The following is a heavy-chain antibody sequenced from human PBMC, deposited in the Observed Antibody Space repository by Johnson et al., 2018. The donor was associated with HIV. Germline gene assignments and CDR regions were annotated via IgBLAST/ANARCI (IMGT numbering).Heavy chain of an antibody. J-gene: IGHJ3*02. V-gene: IGHV3-11*04. CDR3: TRAPYSSSWYGDAFDI. Sequence: SGGSTYYADSVKGRNTISRDNAKNSLYLQMNSLRAEDTAVYSCTRAPYSSSWYGDAFDIGGQGTMVTVSS. CDR2: SGGST. D-gene: IGHD6-13*01.